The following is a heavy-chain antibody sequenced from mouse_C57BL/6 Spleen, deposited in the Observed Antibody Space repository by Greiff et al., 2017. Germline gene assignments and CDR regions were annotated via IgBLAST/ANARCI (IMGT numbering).Heavy chain of an antibody. CDR2: ISSGSSTI. V-gene: IGHV5-17*01. D-gene: IGHD1-1*01. CDR3: ARELRAY. Sequence: EVQGVESGGGLVKPGGSLKLSCAASGFTFSDYRMHWVRQAPEKGLEWVAYISSGSSTIYYADTVKGRFTISRDNAKNTLFLQMTSLRSEDTAMYYCARELRAYWGQGALVTVSA. CDR1: GFTFSDYR. J-gene: IGHJ3*01.